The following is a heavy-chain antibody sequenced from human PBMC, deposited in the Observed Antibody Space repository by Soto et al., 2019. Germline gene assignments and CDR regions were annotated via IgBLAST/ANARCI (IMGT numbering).Heavy chain of an antibody. CDR3: AKAPWGGSSSGYFDY. Sequence: GGSLRLSCAASGFTFSSYAMGWVRQAPGKGLEWVSAISGSGGSTYYADSVKGRFTISRDNSKNTLYLQMNSLRAEDTAVYYCAKAPWGGSSSGYFDYWGQGTLVTVSS. V-gene: IGHV3-23*01. J-gene: IGHJ4*02. D-gene: IGHD3-16*01. CDR2: ISGSGGST. CDR1: GFTFSSYA.